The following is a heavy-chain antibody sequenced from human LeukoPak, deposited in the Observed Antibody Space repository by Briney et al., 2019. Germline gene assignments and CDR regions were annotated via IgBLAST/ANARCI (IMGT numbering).Heavy chain of an antibody. CDR3: TTDRYYDNSELQFQH. CDR1: GFTFSNAW. D-gene: IGHD3-22*01. Sequence: GGSLRLSCAASGFTFSNAWMHWVRQAPGKGLEWVGRIKSKTDGGTTDYAAPVKGRFTISRDDSENTLYLQMHSLKTEDTAVYYCTTDRYYDNSELQFQHWGQGTLVTVSS. V-gene: IGHV3-15*07. CDR2: IKSKTDGGTT. J-gene: IGHJ1*01.